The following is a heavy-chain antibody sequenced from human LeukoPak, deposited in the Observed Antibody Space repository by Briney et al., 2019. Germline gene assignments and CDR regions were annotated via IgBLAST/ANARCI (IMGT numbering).Heavy chain of an antibody. CDR2: IYYSGST. D-gene: IGHD3-22*01. J-gene: IGHJ5*02. Sequence: SETLSLTCTVSGGSISSSSYYWGWIRQPPGKGLEWIGSIYYSGSTYYNPSLKSRVTISVDTSKNQFSLKLSSVTAADTAVYYCARRFLDYYDSSGYPTHWLDPWGQGTLVTVSS. V-gene: IGHV4-39*01. CDR3: ARRFLDYYDSSGYPTHWLDP. CDR1: GGSISSSSYY.